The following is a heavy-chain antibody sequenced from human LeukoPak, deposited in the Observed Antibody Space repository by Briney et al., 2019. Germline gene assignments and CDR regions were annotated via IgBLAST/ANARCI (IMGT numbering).Heavy chain of an antibody. CDR2: INHSGST. J-gene: IGHJ4*02. V-gene: IGHV4-34*01. Sequence: SETLSLTCAVYGGSFSGYYWSWIRQPPGKGLEWIGEINHSGSTNYNPSLKRRVTISVDTSKNQFSLKLSSVTAADTAVYYCARSRWLHYYFDYWGQGTLVTVSS. CDR3: ARSRWLHYYFDY. D-gene: IGHD4-23*01. CDR1: GGSFSGYY.